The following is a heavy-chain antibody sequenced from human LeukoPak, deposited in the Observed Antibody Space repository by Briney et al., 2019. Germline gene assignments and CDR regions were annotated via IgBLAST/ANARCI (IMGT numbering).Heavy chain of an antibody. V-gene: IGHV3-21*01. J-gene: IGHJ6*02. CDR3: ARDSRVARAYYGTDV. CDR1: GFTFSSYS. CDR2: ISSSSSYI. D-gene: IGHD2-15*01. Sequence: GGSLRLSCAASGFTFSSYSMNWVRQAPGKGLEWVSSISSSSSYIYYADSVKGRFTISRDNAKNSLYLQMNSLRAEDTAVYYCARDSRVARAYYGTDVWGQGTTVTVSS.